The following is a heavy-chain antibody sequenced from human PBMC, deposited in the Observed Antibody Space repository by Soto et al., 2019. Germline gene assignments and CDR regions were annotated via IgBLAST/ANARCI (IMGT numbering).Heavy chain of an antibody. J-gene: IGHJ4*02. CDR2: IWYDGSNK. D-gene: IGHD5-12*01. Sequence: GGSLRLSCAASGFTFSSYGMHWVRQAPGKGLEWVAVIWYDGSNKYYADSVKGRFTISRDNSKNTLYLQMNSLRAEDTAVYYCARSGGYDSYYFDYWGQGTLVTVSS. CDR1: GFTFSSYG. CDR3: ARSGGYDSYYFDY. V-gene: IGHV3-33*01.